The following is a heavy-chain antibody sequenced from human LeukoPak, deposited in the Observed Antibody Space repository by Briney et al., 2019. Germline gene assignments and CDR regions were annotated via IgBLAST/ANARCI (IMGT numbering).Heavy chain of an antibody. CDR2: VQQEGSEK. CDR3: ARGYCSGGSCYRVEWLFDP. J-gene: IGHJ5*02. D-gene: IGHD2-15*01. CDR1: GFTFNSYW. V-gene: IGHV3-7*01. Sequence: PGGSLRLSCAASGFTFNSYWMSWVRQAPGKGLEWVANVQQEGSEKYYVDSVRGRFTISRDNAKNSLYLQMNSLRAEDTAVYYCARGYCSGGSCYRVEWLFDPWGQGTLVTVSS.